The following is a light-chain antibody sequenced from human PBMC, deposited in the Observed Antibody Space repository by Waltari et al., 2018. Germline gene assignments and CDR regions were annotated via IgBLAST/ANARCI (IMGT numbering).Light chain of an antibody. Sequence: DIQMTQSPSTLSASVGDRVTVTCRASQSIGRWLAWYQQKPGKATKLLIYTASSLESGVPSRFSGSGSGTEFTLTISRLQPDDFATYYCQQYKSYPWTFGQGTKVEIK. V-gene: IGKV1-5*03. CDR3: QQYKSYPWT. CDR2: TAS. J-gene: IGKJ1*01. CDR1: QSIGRW.